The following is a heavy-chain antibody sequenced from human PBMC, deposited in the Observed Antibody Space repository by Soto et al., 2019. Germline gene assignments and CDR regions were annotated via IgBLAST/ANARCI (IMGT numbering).Heavy chain of an antibody. CDR1: GFTFSGSA. CDR2: IRSKANNYET. Sequence: EVQLVESGGGLVQPGESLKLSCAVSGFTFSGSAMHWVRQASGKGLEWVGRIRSKANNYETAYAASVKGRFTISRDDSKTTAYLNINRLNSEDTAVYYCTRGYGDYVRDYWGQGTLVTVSS. V-gene: IGHV3-73*01. D-gene: IGHD4-17*01. CDR3: TRGYGDYVRDY. J-gene: IGHJ4*02.